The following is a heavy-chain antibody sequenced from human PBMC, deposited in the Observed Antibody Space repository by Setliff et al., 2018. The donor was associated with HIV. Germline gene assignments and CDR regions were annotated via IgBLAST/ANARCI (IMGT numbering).Heavy chain of an antibody. CDR1: GGSISSGTYY. J-gene: IGHJ6*03. CDR3: ARVTYFYYYYMDV. Sequence: SETLSLTCTVSGGSISSGTYYWGWIRQPPGKGLEWIGSIYYSGSTYYNPSLKSRLTLSVDTSKNQFSLKLKSVTAADTAVYYCARVTYFYYYYMDVWGKGTTVTVSS. V-gene: IGHV4-39*07. CDR2: IYYSGST.